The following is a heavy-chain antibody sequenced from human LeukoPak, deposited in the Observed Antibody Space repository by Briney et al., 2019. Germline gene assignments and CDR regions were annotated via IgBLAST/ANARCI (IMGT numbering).Heavy chain of an antibody. CDR2: ISSSSSII. CDR1: GFTFDDHG. J-gene: IGHJ4*02. V-gene: IGHV3-48*04. CDR3: GRDYEERATDY. Sequence: GGSLRLSCAASGFTFDDHGMNWVRQAPGKGLEWVSYISSSSSIINYAESVRGRFTISRDNAKNLLYLQMNSLRAEDTAVYYCGRDYEERATDYWGQGALVTVSS. D-gene: IGHD5-24*01.